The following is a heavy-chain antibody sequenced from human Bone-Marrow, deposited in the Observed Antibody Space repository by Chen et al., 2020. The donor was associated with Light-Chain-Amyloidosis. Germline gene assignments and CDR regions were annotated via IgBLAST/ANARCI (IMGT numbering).Heavy chain of an antibody. CDR1: GGSFSDYS. CDR2: ITHSGST. D-gene: IGHD3-10*01. Sequence: QVQLQQWGAGLLKPSETLSLTCAVYGGSFSDYSWTWIRQSPGTGLEWIGKITHSGSTKYNPSLKSRVTMSVDTSNNQFSLKLSSVTAADTAVYYCARVDFSAYYADYWGQGTLVTVSS. J-gene: IGHJ4*02. CDR3: ARVDFSAYYADY. V-gene: IGHV4-34*01.